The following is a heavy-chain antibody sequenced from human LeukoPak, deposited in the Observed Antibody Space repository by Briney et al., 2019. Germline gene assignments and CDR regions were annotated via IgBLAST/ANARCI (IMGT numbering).Heavy chain of an antibody. J-gene: IGHJ4*02. D-gene: IGHD6-19*01. Sequence: ASVKVSCKASGYTFTSYYMHWARQAPGQGLEWMGIINPSGGSTSYAQKFQGRVTMTRDTSTSTVYMELSSLRSEDTAVYYCAREGIAVAGKRGGYFDYWGQGTLVTVSS. CDR1: GYTFTSYY. CDR2: INPSGGST. V-gene: IGHV1-46*01. CDR3: AREGIAVAGKRGGYFDY.